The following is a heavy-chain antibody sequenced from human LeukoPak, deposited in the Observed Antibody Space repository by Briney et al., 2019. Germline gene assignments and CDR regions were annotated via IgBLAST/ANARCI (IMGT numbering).Heavy chain of an antibody. CDR1: GFTFSSYA. CDR3: PRDLGGNYGTFDY. CDR2: ISGSGDST. V-gene: IGHV3-23*01. Sequence: GGSLRLSCAASGFTFSSYAMSWVRQAPGKGLEWVSAISGSGDSTYYGDSVKGRFTISRDNSKNTLYLLMNSLRTEDTAVYYCPRDLGGNYGTFDYWGQGTLVTVSS. J-gene: IGHJ4*02. D-gene: IGHD1-26*01.